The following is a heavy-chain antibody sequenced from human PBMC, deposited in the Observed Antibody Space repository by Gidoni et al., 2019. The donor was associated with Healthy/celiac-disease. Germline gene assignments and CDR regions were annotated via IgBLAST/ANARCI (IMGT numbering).Heavy chain of an antibody. CDR3: ARAPLGYCSSTSCYLVDY. J-gene: IGHJ4*02. Sequence: QVQLVQSGAEVKKPGASVKVSCKASGYTFTSYEINWVRQATGQGLEWMGWMNPNSGNTGYAQKFQGRVTMTRNTSISTAYMELSSLRSEDTAVYYCARAPLGYCSSTSCYLVDYWGQGTLVTVSS. V-gene: IGHV1-8*01. D-gene: IGHD2-2*01. CDR1: GYTFTSYE. CDR2: MNPNSGNT.